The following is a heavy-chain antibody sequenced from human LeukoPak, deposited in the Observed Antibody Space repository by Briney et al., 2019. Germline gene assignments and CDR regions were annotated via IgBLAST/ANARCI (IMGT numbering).Heavy chain of an antibody. J-gene: IGHJ4*02. CDR2: IYYSGST. V-gene: IGHV4-39*07. CDR3: ARAPRIVGASHYFDY. D-gene: IGHD1-26*01. CDR1: GGSISSSSYY. Sequence: SETLSLTCTVSGGSISSSSYYWGWIRQPPGKGLEWIGSIYYSGSTYYNPSLKSRVTISVDTSKNQFSLKLSSVTAADTAVYYCARAPRIVGASHYFDYWGQGTLVTVSS.